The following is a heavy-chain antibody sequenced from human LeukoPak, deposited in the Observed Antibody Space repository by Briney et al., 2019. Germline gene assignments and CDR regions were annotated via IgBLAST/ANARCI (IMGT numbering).Heavy chain of an antibody. D-gene: IGHD2-2*01. V-gene: IGHV4-30-4*01. CDR2: IYYSGST. J-gene: IGHJ4*02. CDR3: ARDGRYCPSANCPSKGVD. Sequence: WVRQAPGKGLEWIGYIYYSGSTYYNPSLKSRVTISLDTSKHQFSLRLSSVTAADTAVYYCARDGRYCPSANCPSKGVDWGQGTLVSVSS.